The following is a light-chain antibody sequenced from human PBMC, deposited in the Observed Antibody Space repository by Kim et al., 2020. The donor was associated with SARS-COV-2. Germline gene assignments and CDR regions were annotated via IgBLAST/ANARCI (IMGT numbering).Light chain of an antibody. CDR3: VLYMGSGIWV. CDR2: STN. V-gene: IGLV8-61*01. Sequence: QTAVTQEPSFSVSPGETVTLTCGLTSGSVSANSYPSWYQQTPGQTPRTLIYSTNIRSSGVPDRFSGSILGIKAALTITGAQADDESNYYCVLYMGSGIWVFGGGTQLTVL. J-gene: IGLJ3*02. CDR1: SGSVSANSY.